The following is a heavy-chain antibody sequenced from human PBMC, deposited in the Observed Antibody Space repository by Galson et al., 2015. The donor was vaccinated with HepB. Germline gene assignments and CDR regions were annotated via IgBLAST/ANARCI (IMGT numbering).Heavy chain of an antibody. D-gene: IGHD5-12*01. V-gene: IGHV3-30*18. CDR1: GFTFSSYG. CDR3: AKRGYSGYDLLFS. CDR2: ISYDGSNK. J-gene: IGHJ5*02. Sequence: SLRLSCAASGFTFSSYGMHWVRQAPGKGLEWVAVISYDGSNKYYADSVKGRFTISRDNSKNTLYLQMNSLRAEDTAVYYCAKRGYSGYDLLFSWGQGTLVTVSS.